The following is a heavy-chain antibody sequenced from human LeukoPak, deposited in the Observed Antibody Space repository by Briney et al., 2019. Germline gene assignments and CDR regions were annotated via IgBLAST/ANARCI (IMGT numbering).Heavy chain of an antibody. CDR3: AKDLQGHYDYVWGSYRLFDY. D-gene: IGHD3-16*02. J-gene: IGHJ4*02. Sequence: PGGSLRLSCAASGFTFSSYAMSWVRQAPGKGLEWVSAISGSGGSTYYADSVKGRFTISRDNSKNTLYLQMNSLRAEDTAVYYSAKDLQGHYDYVWGSYRLFDYWGQGTLVTVSS. CDR2: ISGSGGST. V-gene: IGHV3-23*01. CDR1: GFTFSSYA.